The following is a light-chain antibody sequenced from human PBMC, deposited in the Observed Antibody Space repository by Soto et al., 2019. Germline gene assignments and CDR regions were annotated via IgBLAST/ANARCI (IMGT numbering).Light chain of an antibody. CDR1: QSVGSE. V-gene: IGKV3-15*01. CDR3: QQYNKWPTIT. J-gene: IGKJ5*01. CDR2: DVS. Sequence: EIVRTQSPATLSVPPGERATLYCRASQSVGSELAWYQQKPGQAPRLLIYDVSTRATGISARFSGSGSGTDFSLPISSLQSEDLSVYYCQQYNKWPTITFGQGTRLEIK.